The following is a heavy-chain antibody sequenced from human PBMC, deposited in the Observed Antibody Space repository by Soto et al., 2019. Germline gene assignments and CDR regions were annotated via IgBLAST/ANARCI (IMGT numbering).Heavy chain of an antibody. D-gene: IGHD2-2*01. Sequence: PGGSLRLSCAASGFTFSSYAMSWVRQAPGKGLGWVSAISGSGGSTYYADSVKGRFTISRDNSKNTLYLQMNSLRAEDTAVYYCAKEGAEDIVVVPAASFDYWGQGTLVTVSS. CDR3: AKEGAEDIVVVPAASFDY. CDR2: ISGSGGST. V-gene: IGHV3-23*01. CDR1: GFTFSSYA. J-gene: IGHJ4*02.